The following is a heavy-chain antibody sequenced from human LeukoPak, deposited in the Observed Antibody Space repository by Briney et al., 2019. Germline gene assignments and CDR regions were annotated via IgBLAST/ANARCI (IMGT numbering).Heavy chain of an antibody. D-gene: IGHD3-22*01. V-gene: IGHV4-39*01. J-gene: IGHJ4*02. CDR3: ARLIGPRAEYYYDSSGGGLDY. CDR1: GGSISSSSYY. Sequence: SETLSLTCTVSGGSISSSSYYWGWIRQPPRKGLEWIGSIYYSGSTYYNPSLKSRVTISVDTSKNQFSLKLSSVTAADTAVYYCARLIGPRAEYYYDSSGGGLDYWGQGTLVTVSS. CDR2: IYYSGST.